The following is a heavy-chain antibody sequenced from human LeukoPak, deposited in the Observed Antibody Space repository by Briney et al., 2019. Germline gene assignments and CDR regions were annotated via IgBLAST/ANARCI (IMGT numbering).Heavy chain of an antibody. CDR1: GYTFTSYY. J-gene: IGHJ3*02. CDR2: INPSGGST. CDR3: ARAAGYYKPADAFDI. D-gene: IGHD3-9*01. V-gene: IGHV1-46*01. Sequence: ASVKVSCKAPGYTFTSYYMHWVRQAPGQGLEWMGIINPSGGSTSYAQKFQGRVTMTRDTSTSTVYMELRSLRSDDTAVYYCARAAGYYKPADAFDIWGQGTMVTVSS.